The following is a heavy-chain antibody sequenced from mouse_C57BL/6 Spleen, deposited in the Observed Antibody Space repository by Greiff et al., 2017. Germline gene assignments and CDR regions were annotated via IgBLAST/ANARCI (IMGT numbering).Heavy chain of an antibody. CDR3: ASGGYGRSYEGY. CDR1: GYPFTSYW. D-gene: IGHD1-1*01. CDR2: IYPGSGST. J-gene: IGHJ2*01. V-gene: IGHV1-55*01. Sequence: QVQLKQSGAELVKPGASVKMSCKASGYPFTSYWITWVKQRPGQGLEWIGDIYPGSGSTNYNEKFKSKATLTVNTSSSTAYMQLSGLTSEDSAVYYCASGGYGRSYEGYWGQGTTLTVSS.